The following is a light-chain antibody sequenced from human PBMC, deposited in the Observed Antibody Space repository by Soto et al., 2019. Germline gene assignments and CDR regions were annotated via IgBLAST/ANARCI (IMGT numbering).Light chain of an antibody. V-gene: IGKV3-15*01. CDR1: QSVSSN. CDR3: QQYNNWPYT. Sequence: EIVMTQSPATLAVSPGERAALSCRASQSVSSNFAWYQQKPGQAPRLLIYGASSRATGTPVRFGGSGSGTEFTITISSMQSEDFAVYYCQQYNNWPYTFGLGTKLEMK. CDR2: GAS. J-gene: IGKJ2*01.